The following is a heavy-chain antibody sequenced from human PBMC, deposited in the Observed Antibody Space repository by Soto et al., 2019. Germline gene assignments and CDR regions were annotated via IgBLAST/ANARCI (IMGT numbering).Heavy chain of an antibody. CDR3: AKDYGSARYYYYGMDV. Sequence: PGGSLRLSCAASGFTFSSYAMSWVRQAPGKGLEWVSAISGSGGSTYYADSVKGRFTISRDNSKDTLYLQMNSLRAEDTAVYYCAKDYGSARYYYYGMDVWGQGTTVTV. J-gene: IGHJ6*02. V-gene: IGHV3-23*01. D-gene: IGHD6-6*01. CDR2: ISGSGGST. CDR1: GFTFSSYA.